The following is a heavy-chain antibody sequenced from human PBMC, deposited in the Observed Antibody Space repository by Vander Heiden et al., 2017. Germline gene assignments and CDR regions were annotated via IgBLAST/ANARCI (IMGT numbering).Heavy chain of an antibody. J-gene: IGHJ4*02. Sequence: QVQPVPSGAEVKKHGSSVKASCQASGGTFSSYAIGWVRQAPEQGLEWMGGILPIFGTANYAQKFQGRVTITADESTSTAYMELSSLRSEDTAVYYCASSGGVVVVVAANYPAYWGQGTLVTVSS. CDR1: GGTFSSYA. CDR3: ASSGGVVVVVAANYPAY. V-gene: IGHV1-69*01. CDR2: ILPIFGTA. D-gene: IGHD2-15*01.